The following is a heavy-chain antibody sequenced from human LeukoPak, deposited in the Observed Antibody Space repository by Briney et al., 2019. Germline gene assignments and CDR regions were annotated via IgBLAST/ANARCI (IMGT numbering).Heavy chain of an antibody. CDR1: GYTFTGYY. V-gene: IGHV1-2*02. CDR2: INPNSGGT. J-gene: IGHJ4*02. Sequence: ASVKVSCKASGYTFTGYYMHWVRQAPGQGLEWMGWINPNSGGTNYAQKFQGRVTMTWDTSISTAYMELSRLTSDDTAVYYCARGRGYGSGSSIYFDYWGQGTLVSVSS. D-gene: IGHD3-10*01. CDR3: ARGRGYGSGSSIYFDY.